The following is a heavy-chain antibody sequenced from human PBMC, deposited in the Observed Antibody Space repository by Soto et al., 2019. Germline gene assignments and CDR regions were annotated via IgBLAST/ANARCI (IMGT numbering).Heavy chain of an antibody. CDR2: IDPDSGVA. D-gene: IGHD3-10*01. V-gene: IGHV1-2*02. CDR1: GYTFTAYY. CDR3: AKNLLVTLPDGLDT. Sequence: QVQLVQYGAEVKKPGASVKVSCKASGYTFTAYYMHWVRQAPGQGLEWMGWIDPDSGVANYAQKFQGRVPMTRETSISTAYMDLSRLRSDDTAVYYCAKNLLVTLPDGLDTWGQGTMVSVSS. J-gene: IGHJ3*02.